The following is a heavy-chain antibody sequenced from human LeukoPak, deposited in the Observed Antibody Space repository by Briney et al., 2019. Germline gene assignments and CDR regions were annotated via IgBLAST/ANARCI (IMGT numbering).Heavy chain of an antibody. CDR3: AIKIPGTNPLDY. CDR2: IGRNS. Sequence: GXEWVSAIGRNSYYADSVKGRFTVSRDDSKNTFYLQMNSLRVEDTAVYYCAIKIPGTNPLDYWGQGTLVTVSS. D-gene: IGHD1-7*01. V-gene: IGHV3-23*05. J-gene: IGHJ4*02.